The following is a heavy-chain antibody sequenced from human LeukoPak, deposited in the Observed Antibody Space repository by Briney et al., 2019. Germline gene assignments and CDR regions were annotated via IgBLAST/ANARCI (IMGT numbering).Heavy chain of an antibody. Sequence: ASVKVSCKASGFTFTSSAVQWVRQARGQRLEWIGWIVVGSGNTNYAQKFQERVTITRDMSTSTAYMELSSLRSEDTAVYYCATQKNFFKGMDVWGQGTTVTVSS. CDR2: IVVGSGNT. CDR3: ATQKNFFKGMDV. D-gene: IGHD3-3*01. CDR1: GFTFTSSA. V-gene: IGHV1-58*01. J-gene: IGHJ6*02.